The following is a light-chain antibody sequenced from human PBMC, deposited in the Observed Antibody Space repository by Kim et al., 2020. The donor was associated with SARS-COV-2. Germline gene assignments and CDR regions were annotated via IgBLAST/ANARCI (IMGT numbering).Light chain of an antibody. V-gene: IGKV1-5*03. J-gene: IGKJ1*01. Sequence: SPSVGDRVTITCRASQNIYSYLAWYQQKPGKAPKVLIYQTSSLESGVPSRFSGSGSETEFTLTISSLQPDDFATYYCQQYNWRWTFGQGTKVDIK. CDR3: QQYNWRWT. CDR1: QNIYSY. CDR2: QTS.